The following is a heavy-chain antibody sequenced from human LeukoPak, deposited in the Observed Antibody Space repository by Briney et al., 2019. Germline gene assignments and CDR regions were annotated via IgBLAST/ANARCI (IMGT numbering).Heavy chain of an antibody. CDR1: GFTFSSYA. CDR3: AKGITMIED. CDR2: ISGSGGTT. V-gene: IGHV3-23*01. Sequence: TGGSLRLSCAASGFTFSSYAMSWVRQAPGKGLEWVSGISGSGGTTYYADSVKGRFTISRDNSKNTLYLQMNSLRAEDAAEYYCAKGITMIEDWGQGILVTVSS. J-gene: IGHJ4*02. D-gene: IGHD3-22*01.